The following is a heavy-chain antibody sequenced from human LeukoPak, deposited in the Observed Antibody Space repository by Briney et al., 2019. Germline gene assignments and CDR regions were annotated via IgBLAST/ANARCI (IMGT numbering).Heavy chain of an antibody. D-gene: IGHD3-3*01. CDR2: ISYDGSNK. CDR3: ASPKHDFWSGYCY. V-gene: IGHV3-30*03. CDR1: GFTLSNAW. J-gene: IGHJ4*02. Sequence: GGSLRLSCTASGFTLSNAWMNWVRQAPGKGLEWVAVISYDGSNKYYADSVKGRFTISRDNSKNTLYLQMNSPRAEDKAVYYCASPKHDFWSGYCYWGQGTLVTVSS.